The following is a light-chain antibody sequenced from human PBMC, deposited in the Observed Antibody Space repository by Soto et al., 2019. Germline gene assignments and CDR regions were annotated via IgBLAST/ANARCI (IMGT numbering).Light chain of an antibody. CDR1: QDISSD. CDR2: AAS. J-gene: IGKJ3*01. Sequence: DVYLTQSPSSLSASVGDRVTITCRASQDISSDVTWYQVKPAQVPKVIIYAASKLDIGVPSRFSGRGSETRFTLTISSLQPEDFATYYCQHFFSFPFTFGPGTRVDV. V-gene: IGKV1-33*01. CDR3: QHFFSFPFT.